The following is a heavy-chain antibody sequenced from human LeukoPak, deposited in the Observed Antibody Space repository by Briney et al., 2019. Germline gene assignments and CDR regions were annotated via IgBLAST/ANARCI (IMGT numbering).Heavy chain of an antibody. V-gene: IGHV3-7*01. CDR2: IKQDGSEM. CDR1: GFTFSSYW. CDR3: ARARPWTALDY. Sequence: GGSLRLSCVASGFTFSSYWMNWVRQAPGKGLEWVATIKQDGSEMYYVDSVEGRFTISRDNAKNSLHLQMNSLRAEDTAVYYCARARPWTALDYWGQGTLVTVSS. J-gene: IGHJ4*02. D-gene: IGHD3/OR15-3a*01.